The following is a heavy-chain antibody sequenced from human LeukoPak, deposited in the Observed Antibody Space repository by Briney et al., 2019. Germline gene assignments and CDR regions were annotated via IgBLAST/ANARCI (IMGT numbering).Heavy chain of an antibody. CDR1: GGSISSNY. V-gene: IGHV4-59*01. D-gene: IGHD1-26*01. Sequence: PSETLSLTCTVSGGSISSNYWSWIRQTPGRGLQWIGYIYNSGNTNYNPSLKSRVTVSVDTSKNQFSLKLTSVTAADTAIYYCARMSSYGHLYFDYWGQGTLVTVFS. J-gene: IGHJ4*02. CDR3: ARMSSYGHLYFDY. CDR2: IYNSGNT.